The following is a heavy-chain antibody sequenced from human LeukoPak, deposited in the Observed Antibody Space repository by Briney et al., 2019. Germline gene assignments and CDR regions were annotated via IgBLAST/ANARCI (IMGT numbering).Heavy chain of an antibody. V-gene: IGHV1-2*02. CDR3: ASLPGSGSSIDY. CDR2: INPNSGGT. CDR1: GYTFTVYY. D-gene: IGHD3-10*01. Sequence: ASVTVSCKASGYTFTVYYMHWVRQAPGQGREWMGWINPNSGGTNYAQKFQGRVTMTRDTSISTAYMELSRLRSDDTAVYYCASLPGSGSSIDYWGQGTLVTVSS. J-gene: IGHJ4*02.